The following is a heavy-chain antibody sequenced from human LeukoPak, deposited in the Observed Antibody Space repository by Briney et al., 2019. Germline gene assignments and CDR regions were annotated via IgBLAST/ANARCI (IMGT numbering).Heavy chain of an antibody. CDR2: ISYDGSNK. J-gene: IGHJ4*02. D-gene: IGHD3-22*01. Sequence: GGSLRLSCAASGLTFSSYGMHWVRQAPGKGLEWVAVISYDGSNKYYADSVKGRFTISRDNSKNTLYLQMNSLRAEDTAVYYCARDGRGYYDSSGYLDYWGQGTLVTVSS. CDR1: GLTFSSYG. V-gene: IGHV3-30*03. CDR3: ARDGRGYYDSSGYLDY.